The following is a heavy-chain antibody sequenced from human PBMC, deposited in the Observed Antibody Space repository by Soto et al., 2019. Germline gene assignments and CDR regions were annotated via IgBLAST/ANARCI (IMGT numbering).Heavy chain of an antibody. D-gene: IGHD3-9*01. V-gene: IGHV4-59*01. CDR3: ARVDWDNRFDP. Sequence: SETLSLTCPVSGGSISSYYWSWIRQPPGKGLEWIGYIYYSGSTNYNPSLKSRVTISVDTSKNQFSLKLSSVTAADTAVYYCARVDWDNRFDPCGQGTLVTVSS. J-gene: IGHJ5*02. CDR2: IYYSGST. CDR1: GGSISSYY.